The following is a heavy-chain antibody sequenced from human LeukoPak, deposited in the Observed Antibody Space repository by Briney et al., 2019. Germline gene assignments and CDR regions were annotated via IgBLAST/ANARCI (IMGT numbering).Heavy chain of an antibody. J-gene: IGHJ3*02. CDR2: IYYRGST. CDR1: GGSISSYY. CDR3: ARGSVVWEGGAFDI. Sequence: SETLSLTCTVSGGSISSYYWSWIRQPPGKGLEWIGYIYYRGSTNYNPSLKSRVTISVDTSKNQFSLKLSSVTAADTAVYYCARGSVVWEGGAFDIWGQGTMVTVSS. V-gene: IGHV4-59*01. D-gene: IGHD2-8*02.